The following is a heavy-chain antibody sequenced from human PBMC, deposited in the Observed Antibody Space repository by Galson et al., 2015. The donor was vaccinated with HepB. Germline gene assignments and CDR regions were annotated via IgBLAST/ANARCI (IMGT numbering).Heavy chain of an antibody. CDR1: GGTFSSYT. D-gene: IGHD3-10*01. J-gene: IGHJ4*02. CDR3: ATSMVRGVRSNDY. CDR2: IIPILGIA. Sequence: SVKVSCKASGGTFSSYTISWVRQAPGQGLEWMGRIIPILGIANYAQKFQGRVTITADKSTSTAYMELSSLRSEDTAVYYCATSMVRGVRSNDYWGQGTLVTVSS. V-gene: IGHV1-69*02.